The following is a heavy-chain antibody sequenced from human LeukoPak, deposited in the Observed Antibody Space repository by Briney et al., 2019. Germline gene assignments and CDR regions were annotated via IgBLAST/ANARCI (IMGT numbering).Heavy chain of an antibody. V-gene: IGHV5-51*01. CDR3: ARAWNFDY. CDR1: GYTFPSYW. Sequence: GESLKISCTGFGYTFPSYWIAWVRQMPGRGLEWMVIINPSDSDTRYSPSFQGQVTISADKSISTAYLQWSSLKASDSAMYYCARAWNFDYWGQGTLVTVSS. D-gene: IGHD1-1*01. CDR2: INPSDSDT. J-gene: IGHJ4*02.